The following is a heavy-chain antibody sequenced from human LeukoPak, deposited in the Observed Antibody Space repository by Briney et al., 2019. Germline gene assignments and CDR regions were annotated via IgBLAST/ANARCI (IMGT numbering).Heavy chain of an antibody. D-gene: IGHD3-22*01. CDR1: VYTFTGYY. Sequence: ASVKVSCKPSVYTFTGYYMLWVRQAPAQGLEWMGWINPNSGGTNYAQKSQDRVTMTRDTSISTAYMELSRLRSDDTAVSYYARDKNYYDNSDPKYYSDYWGQGTLVTVSS. CDR2: INPNSGGT. J-gene: IGHJ4*02. V-gene: IGHV1-2*02. CDR3: ARDKNYYDNSDPKYYSDY.